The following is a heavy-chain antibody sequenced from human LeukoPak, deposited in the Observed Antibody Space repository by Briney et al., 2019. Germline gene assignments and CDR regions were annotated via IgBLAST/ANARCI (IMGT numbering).Heavy chain of an antibody. J-gene: IGHJ6*03. V-gene: IGHV3-30*02. CDR3: AKEPGYSSSSVYYYYYYMDV. Sequence: GGSLRLSCAASGFTFSSYGMHWVRQAPGKGLEWVAFIRYDGSNKYYADSVKGRFTISRDNSKNTLYLQMNSLRAEDTAVYYCAKEPGYSSSSVYYYYYYMDVWGKGTTVTVSS. D-gene: IGHD6-6*01. CDR1: GFTFSSYG. CDR2: IRYDGSNK.